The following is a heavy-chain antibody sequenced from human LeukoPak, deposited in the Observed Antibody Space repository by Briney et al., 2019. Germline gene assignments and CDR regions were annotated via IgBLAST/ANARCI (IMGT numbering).Heavy chain of an antibody. D-gene: IGHD3-3*01. CDR2: ISSSSSYI. Sequence: GGSLRLSCAASGFTFSSYSMNWVRQAPGKGLEWVSSISSSSSYIYYADSVKGRFTISRDNAKNLLYLQMNSLRAEDTAVYYCARAGPSRGLRFLEWLTFDAFDIWGQGTMVTVSS. V-gene: IGHV3-21*01. J-gene: IGHJ3*02. CDR3: ARAGPSRGLRFLEWLTFDAFDI. CDR1: GFTFSSYS.